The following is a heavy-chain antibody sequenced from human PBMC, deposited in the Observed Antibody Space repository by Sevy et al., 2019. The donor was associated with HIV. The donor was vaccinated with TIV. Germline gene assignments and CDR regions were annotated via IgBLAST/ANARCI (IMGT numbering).Heavy chain of an antibody. Sequence: GGSLRLSCAASGFTFSSYAMSWVRQAPGKGLEWVANIKQDGSEKYYVDSVKGRFTMSRDNAKNSLYLQMNSLRAEDTAVYYCTKMKDDSSGFHLDYWGQGTLVTVSS. CDR2: IKQDGSEK. V-gene: IGHV3-7*01. D-gene: IGHD3-22*01. CDR1: GFTFSSYA. CDR3: TKMKDDSSGFHLDY. J-gene: IGHJ4*02.